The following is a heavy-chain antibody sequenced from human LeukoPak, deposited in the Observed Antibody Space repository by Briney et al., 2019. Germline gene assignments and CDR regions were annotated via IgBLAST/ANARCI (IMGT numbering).Heavy chain of an antibody. CDR2: IKSKTDGGTT. J-gene: IGHJ4*02. Sequence: PGGSLRLSCAASGFTFSSYAMSWVRQAPGKGLEWVGRIKSKTDGGTTDYAAPVKGRSTISRDDSKNTLYLQMNSLKTEDTAVYYCTTERGYYYDSSNYPDYWGQGTLVTVSS. CDR3: TTERGYYYDSSNYPDY. D-gene: IGHD3-22*01. CDR1: GFTFSSYA. V-gene: IGHV3-15*01.